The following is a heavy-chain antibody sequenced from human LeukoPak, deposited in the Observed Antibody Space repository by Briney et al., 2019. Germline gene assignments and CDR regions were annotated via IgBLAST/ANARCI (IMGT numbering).Heavy chain of an antibody. CDR3: ARAEYYYGDDAFDI. V-gene: IGHV3-21*01. J-gene: IGHJ3*02. CDR1: GFTFSSYS. Sequence: GGSLRLSCTASGFTFSSYSMNWVRQAPGKGLEWVSSISSSSSYIYYADSVKGRFTISRDNAKNSLYLQMNSLRAEDTAVYYCARAEYYYGDDAFDIWGQGTMVTVSS. D-gene: IGHD3-10*01. CDR2: ISSSSSYI.